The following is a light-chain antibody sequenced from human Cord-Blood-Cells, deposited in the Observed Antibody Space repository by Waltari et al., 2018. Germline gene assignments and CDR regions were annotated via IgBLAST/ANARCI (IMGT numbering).Light chain of an antibody. J-gene: IGKJ4*01. CDR3: QQYDISPLT. CDR2: GAS. CDR1: QTVRTTY. V-gene: IGKV3-20*01. Sequence: EIVLTQSLGTLSLSLGERATLSCRASQTVRTTYLAWYQQKPGQAPTLLIYGASSRDTGIPDRFSGSGSGTDFSLTISSLEPEDFAVYYCQQYDISPLTFGGGTKVEIK.